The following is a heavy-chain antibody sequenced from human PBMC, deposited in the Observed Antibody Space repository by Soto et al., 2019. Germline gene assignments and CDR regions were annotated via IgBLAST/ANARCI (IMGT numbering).Heavy chain of an antibody. D-gene: IGHD4-4*01. CDR2: ISYDGSNK. Sequence: QVQLVESGGGVVQPGRSLRLSCAASGFTFSSYAMHWVRRAPGKGLEWVAVISYDGSNKYYADSVKGRFTISRDNSKNTLYLKMSSLRAEDTAVYYCARPLWRDDYNWGYFDLWGRGTLVTVSS. CDR3: ARPLWRDDYNWGYFDL. CDR1: GFTFSSYA. J-gene: IGHJ2*01. V-gene: IGHV3-30-3*01.